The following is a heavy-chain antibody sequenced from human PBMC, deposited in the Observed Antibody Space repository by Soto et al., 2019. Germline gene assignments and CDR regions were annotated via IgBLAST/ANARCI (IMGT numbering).Heavy chain of an antibody. D-gene: IGHD2-21*02. CDR2: INHSGST. J-gene: IGHJ5*02. CDR1: GGSFSGYY. Sequence: SETLSLTCAVYGGSFSGYYWSWIRQPPGKGLEWIGEINHSGSTNYNPSLKSRVTISVDTSKNQFSLKLSSVTAADTAVYYCARVQGVTMAPSFDPWGQGTLVTLSS. V-gene: IGHV4-34*01. CDR3: ARVQGVTMAPSFDP.